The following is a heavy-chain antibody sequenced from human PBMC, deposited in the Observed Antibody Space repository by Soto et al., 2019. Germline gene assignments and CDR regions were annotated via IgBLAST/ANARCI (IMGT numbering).Heavy chain of an antibody. CDR2: IQYSGNT. CDR1: GGSISSSSYY. D-gene: IGHD6-13*01. Sequence: SETLSLTXTVSGGSISSSSYYWVWIRQPPGKGLEWIGTIQYSGNTYYNPSLKSRVTISVDTSKNRFSVKVTSVTAADTAVYYCARGRSPYSSRGRHPDGTVFDPWGQGTLVTVSS. CDR3: ARGRSPYSSRGRHPDGTVFDP. V-gene: IGHV4-39*01. J-gene: IGHJ5*02.